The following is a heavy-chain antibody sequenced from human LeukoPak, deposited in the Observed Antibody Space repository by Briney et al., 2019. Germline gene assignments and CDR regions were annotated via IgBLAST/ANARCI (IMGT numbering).Heavy chain of an antibody. CDR1: GFTFRSYE. CDR2: IGTAGDT. J-gene: IGHJ3*02. D-gene: IGHD3-16*01. V-gene: IGHV3-13*01. Sequence: GGSLRLSCAASGFTFRSYEMHWVRQVPGKGLEWVSAIGTAGDTYYPDSVKGRFAISRADAKNSLYLQMNSLRAGDTAVYYCVRDLTGENAFDIWGQGRMVTVSS. CDR3: VRDLTGENAFDI.